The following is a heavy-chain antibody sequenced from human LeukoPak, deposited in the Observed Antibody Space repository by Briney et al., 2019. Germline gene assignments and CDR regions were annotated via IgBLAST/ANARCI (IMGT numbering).Heavy chain of an antibody. J-gene: IGHJ4*02. V-gene: IGHV4-61*01. D-gene: IGHD5-18*01. Sequence: PSETLSLTCDVSGVSINTCCYYWTWIRQPPGKGLEWIGYKYYSGSTRYNSSLRSRLTISLDSSKNQLSLRLTSVTAADTAVYYCARGRSYGFDFDSWGPGTLVIVSS. CDR2: KYYSGST. CDR1: GVSINTCCYY. CDR3: ARGRSYGFDFDS.